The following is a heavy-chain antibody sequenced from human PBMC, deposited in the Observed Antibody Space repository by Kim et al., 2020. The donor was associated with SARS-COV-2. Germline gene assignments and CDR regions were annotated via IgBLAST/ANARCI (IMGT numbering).Heavy chain of an antibody. CDR3: ARDPGTPLYYYYMDV. V-gene: IGHV3-30*07. J-gene: IGHJ6*03. Sequence: DSVQGRFTSSRAKSRNPLYLQMNSLRAEDTAVYYCARDPGTPLYYYYMDVWGKGTTVTVSS. D-gene: IGHD1-1*01.